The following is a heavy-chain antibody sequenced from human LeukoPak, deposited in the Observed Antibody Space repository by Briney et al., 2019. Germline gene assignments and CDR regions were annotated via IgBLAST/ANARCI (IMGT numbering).Heavy chain of an antibody. V-gene: IGHV3-21*01. CDR1: GLGFTVYC. J-gene: IGHJ4*02. CDR2: ISNGGRYI. Sequence: GGSLRLSCAMSGLGFTVYCIKSVCQAPGTGPEWVSSISNGGRYIKYADSVKGRFTISRDNAKNSLFLQMNSLRVEDTAVYYLSRDVLLSSGYILSRPLDNWGQGILVTVSS. D-gene: IGHD1-1*01. CDR3: SRDVLLSSGYILSRPLDN.